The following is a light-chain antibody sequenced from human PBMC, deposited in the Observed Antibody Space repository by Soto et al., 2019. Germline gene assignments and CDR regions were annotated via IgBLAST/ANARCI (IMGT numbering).Light chain of an antibody. CDR3: QQYGSSIQT. J-gene: IGKJ1*01. Sequence: EIVLTQFPGTLSLSPGERATLSCRASESVGSNYLAWYQQRPGQPPNLLIFGASHRAPDIPDRFSGSGSGTDFTVTISTLEPEDFVVYYCQQYGSSIQTFGQGTKVEIK. CDR1: ESVGSNY. V-gene: IGKV3-20*01. CDR2: GAS.